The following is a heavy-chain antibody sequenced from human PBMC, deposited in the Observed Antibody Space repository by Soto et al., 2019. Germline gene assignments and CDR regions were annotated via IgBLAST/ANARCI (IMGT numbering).Heavy chain of an antibody. J-gene: IGHJ4*02. CDR3: ARRRRAVAGYFDY. CDR2: IYYTGST. Sequence: SETLSLTCTVSGGSLRSSSYYWGWIRQPPGKGLEWIGSIYYTGSTYYNSSLKSRVTISVDTSKNQFSLKLSSVTAADTAVYYCARRRRAVAGYFDYWGQGTLVTVSS. D-gene: IGHD6-19*01. CDR1: GGSLRSSSYY. V-gene: IGHV4-39*01.